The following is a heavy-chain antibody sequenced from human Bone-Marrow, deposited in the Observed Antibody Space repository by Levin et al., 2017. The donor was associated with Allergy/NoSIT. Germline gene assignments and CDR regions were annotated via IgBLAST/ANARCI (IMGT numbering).Heavy chain of an antibody. CDR2: ISYDGSNK. D-gene: IGHD3-3*01. J-gene: IGHJ6*02. V-gene: IGHV3-30*18. CDR3: AKLITIFGVVINNYYGMDV. Sequence: GGSLRLSCAASGFTFSSYGMHWVRQAPGKGLEWVAVISYDGSNKYYADSVKGRFTISRDNSKNTLYLQMNSLRAEDTAVYYCAKLITIFGVVINNYYGMDVWGQGTTVTVSS. CDR1: GFTFSSYG.